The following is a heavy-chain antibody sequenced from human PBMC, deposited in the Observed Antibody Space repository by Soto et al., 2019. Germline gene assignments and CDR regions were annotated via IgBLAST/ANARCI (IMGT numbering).Heavy chain of an antibody. Sequence: QVQLQQWGAGLLNPSETLSLTCAVYGGSFSGYYWSWIRQPPGKGLEWIGEINHSGSTNYNPSLKSRVTISVDTFKNQFSLKLSSVTAADTAVYYCARTPYSSSWYAYYYYGMDVWGQGTTVTVSS. CDR3: ARTPYSSSWYAYYYYGMDV. CDR1: GGSFSGYY. J-gene: IGHJ6*02. D-gene: IGHD6-13*01. V-gene: IGHV4-34*01. CDR2: INHSGST.